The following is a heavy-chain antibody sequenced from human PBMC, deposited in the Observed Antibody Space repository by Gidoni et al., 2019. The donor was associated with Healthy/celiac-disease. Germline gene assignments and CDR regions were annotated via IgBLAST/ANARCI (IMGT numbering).Heavy chain of an antibody. J-gene: IGHJ4*02. CDR3: ASLEGYYCSGGSCYPGD. CDR1: GGSISSSRYY. D-gene: IGHD2-15*01. CDR2: IYYSGST. Sequence: QLQLQESGPGLVKPSETLSLTCTVSGGSISSSRYYWGWIRQPPGKGLEWIGSIYYSGSTYYNPSLKSRVTISVDTSKNQFSLKLSSVTAADTAVYYCASLEGYYCSGGSCYPGDWGQGTLVTVSS. V-gene: IGHV4-39*01.